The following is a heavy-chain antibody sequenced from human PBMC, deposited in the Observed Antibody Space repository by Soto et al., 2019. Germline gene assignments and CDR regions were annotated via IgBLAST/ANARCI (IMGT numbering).Heavy chain of an antibody. J-gene: IGHJ6*02. V-gene: IGHV4-4*02. Sequence: QVQLQESGPGLVKPSGTLSLTCAVSGGSISSSNWWSWVRQPPGKGLEWIGEIYHSGSTNYNPSRQSRVTISVDKSKSQFSRKLSSVTAADTAVYYCARVVGGYYYGMDVWGQGTTVTVSS. CDR2: IYHSGST. CDR1: GGSISSSNW. CDR3: ARVVGGYYYGMDV. D-gene: IGHD2-2*01.